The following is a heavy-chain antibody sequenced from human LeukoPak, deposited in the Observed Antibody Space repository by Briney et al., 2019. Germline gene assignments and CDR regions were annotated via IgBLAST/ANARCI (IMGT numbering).Heavy chain of an antibody. D-gene: IGHD2-15*01. J-gene: IGHJ6*02. Sequence: SGGSLRLSCAASGFTFSSYAMSWVRQAPGKGLEWVSAISGSGGSTYYADSVKGRFTISRDNSKNTLYLQMNSLRAEDTAVYYCAKEFCSGGSCHPRYGMDVWGQGTTVTVSS. CDR3: AKEFCSGGSCHPRYGMDV. CDR1: GFTFSSYA. V-gene: IGHV3-23*01. CDR2: ISGSGGST.